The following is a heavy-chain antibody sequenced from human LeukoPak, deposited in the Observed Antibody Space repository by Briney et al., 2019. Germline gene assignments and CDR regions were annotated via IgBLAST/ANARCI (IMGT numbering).Heavy chain of an antibody. CDR3: VRDQYSSGWYFDS. CDR2: IYTSGRT. Sequence: SETLSLTCTVSGGSISSGSYYWSWIRQPAGKGLEWIGRIYTSGRTNYNPSLKSRVTISVDTSKNQFSLKVTSVTAADTAVYYCVRDQYSSGWYFDSWGQGTLVTVSS. J-gene: IGHJ4*02. D-gene: IGHD6-19*01. CDR1: GGSISSGSYY. V-gene: IGHV4-61*02.